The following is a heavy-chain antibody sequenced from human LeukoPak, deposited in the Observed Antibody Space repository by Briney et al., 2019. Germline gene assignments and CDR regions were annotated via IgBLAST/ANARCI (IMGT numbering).Heavy chain of an antibody. V-gene: IGHV4-38-2*01. CDR2: IYQSGST. CDR3: ARVRNYAAGYPDR. Sequence: SETLSLTCAVSGYSISSDYYWGWIRQPPGKGLEWLGTIYQSGSTNYNPSLRSRISISVDTSRNQFSLTLRSVTAADTALYYCARVRNYAAGYPDRWGQGTLVTVSS. D-gene: IGHD1-7*01. J-gene: IGHJ4*01. CDR1: GYSISSDYY.